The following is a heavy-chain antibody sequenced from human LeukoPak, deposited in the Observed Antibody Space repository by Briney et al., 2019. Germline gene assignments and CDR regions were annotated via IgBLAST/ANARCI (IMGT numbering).Heavy chain of an antibody. Sequence: SETLSLTCAVYGGSFSGYYWSWIRQPPGKGLEWIGEINHSGSTNYNPSLKSRVTISVDTSKNQFSLKLSSVTAADTAVYYCARGPAAIDDWGQGTLVTVSS. CDR1: GGSFSGYY. CDR3: ARGPAAIDD. D-gene: IGHD2-2*01. V-gene: IGHV4-34*01. J-gene: IGHJ4*02. CDR2: INHSGST.